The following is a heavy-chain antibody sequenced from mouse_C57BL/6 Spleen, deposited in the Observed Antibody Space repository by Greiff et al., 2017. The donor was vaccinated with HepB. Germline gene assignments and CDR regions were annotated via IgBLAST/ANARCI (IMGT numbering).Heavy chain of an antibody. J-gene: IGHJ3*01. V-gene: IGHV1-50*01. CDR3: ARAGGYDVGGFAY. CDR2: IDPSDSYT. Sequence: VQLQQPGAELVKPGASVKLSCKASGYTFTSYWMQWVKQRPGQGLEWIGEIDPSDSYTNYNQKFKGKATLTVDTSSSTAYMQLSSLTSEDSAVYYCARAGGYDVGGFAYWGQGTLVTVSA. CDR1: GYTFTSYW. D-gene: IGHD2-2*01.